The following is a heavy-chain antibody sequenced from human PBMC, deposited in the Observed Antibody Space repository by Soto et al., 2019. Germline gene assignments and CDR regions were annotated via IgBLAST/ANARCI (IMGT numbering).Heavy chain of an antibody. Sequence: QVQLVQSGAEVKKPGSSVKVSCMASGGTFSSYTISWVRQAPGQGLESMGRVIPVLGIVDYAQKFQGRVTITADKAASTAYMELSSLRSEDTAVYYCARDPLRYCSRTTCYGYFQHWGQGTLVTVSS. CDR2: VIPVLGIV. CDR3: ARDPLRYCSRTTCYGYFQH. CDR1: GGTFSSYT. V-gene: IGHV1-69*08. J-gene: IGHJ1*01. D-gene: IGHD2-2*01.